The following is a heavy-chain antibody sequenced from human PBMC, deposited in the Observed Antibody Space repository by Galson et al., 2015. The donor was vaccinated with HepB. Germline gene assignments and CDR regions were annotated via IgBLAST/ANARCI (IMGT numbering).Heavy chain of an antibody. CDR3: ARSLGLVGPSFDN. V-gene: IGHV2-5*01. CDR2: IYWSDDK. Sequence: PALVKPTQTLTLTCTFSGFSLRTSGVGVGWVRQSPGKALEWLALIYWSDDKRYTPSLRSRLTITKDTSKNQVVLTMTNLDPMDTATYYCARSLGLVGPSFDNWGQGALVTVSS. D-gene: IGHD2-8*02. CDR1: GFSLRTSGVG. J-gene: IGHJ4*02.